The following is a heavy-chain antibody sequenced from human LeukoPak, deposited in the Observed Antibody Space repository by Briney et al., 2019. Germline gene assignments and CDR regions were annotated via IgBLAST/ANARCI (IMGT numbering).Heavy chain of an antibody. J-gene: IGHJ4*02. Sequence: PSETLSLTCTVPGYSISSGYYWGWIRQPPGKGLEWIGSIYHSGSTYYNPSLKSRVTISVDTSKNQFSLKLSSVTAADTAVYYCARDQYQSGRSDYWGQGTLVTVSS. CDR3: ARDQYQSGRSDY. D-gene: IGHD2-2*01. CDR1: GYSISSGYY. V-gene: IGHV4-38-2*02. CDR2: IYHSGST.